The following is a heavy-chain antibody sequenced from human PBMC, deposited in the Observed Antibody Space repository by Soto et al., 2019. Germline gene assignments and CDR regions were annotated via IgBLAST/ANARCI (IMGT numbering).Heavy chain of an antibody. J-gene: IGHJ6*02. CDR2: ISYDGSNK. V-gene: IGHV3-30-3*01. CDR3: ARSVKGAYYYYYGMDV. Sequence: GGSLRLSCAASGFTFSSYAMHWVRQAPGKGLEWVAVISYDGSNKYYADSVKGRFTISRDNSKNTLYLQMNSLRAEDTAVYYCARSVKGAYYYYYGMDVWGQGTTVTVSS. CDR1: GFTFSSYA.